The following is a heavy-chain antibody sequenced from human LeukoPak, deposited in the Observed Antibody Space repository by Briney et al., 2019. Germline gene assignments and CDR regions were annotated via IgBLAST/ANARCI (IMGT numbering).Heavy chain of an antibody. J-gene: IGHJ4*02. CDR1: GGSINTYY. Sequence: SETLFLTCTVSGGSINTYYWSWIRQPPGKELERIGYIYYRGSANYNPSLKSRVTISVDTSKNQFSLKVNSVTAADTAVYYCARAGVYYASGSYLEYWGQGTLVTVSS. V-gene: IGHV4-59*01. D-gene: IGHD3-10*01. CDR2: IYYRGSA. CDR3: ARAGVYYASGSYLEY.